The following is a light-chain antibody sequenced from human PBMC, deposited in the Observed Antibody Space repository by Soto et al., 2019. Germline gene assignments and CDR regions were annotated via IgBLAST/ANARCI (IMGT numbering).Light chain of an antibody. V-gene: IGKV3D-15*01. J-gene: IGKJ1*01. CDR3: QQYNNWPQT. CDR2: GAS. CDR1: QSVSSN. Sequence: EIVLTQSPGTLSLSPGERTTLSCRASQSVSSNFLDWYQQKPGQAPRLLIYGASSRATGIPARFSGSGSGTEFTLTISSLQSEDFAEYHCQQYNNWPQTFGQGTKVDIK.